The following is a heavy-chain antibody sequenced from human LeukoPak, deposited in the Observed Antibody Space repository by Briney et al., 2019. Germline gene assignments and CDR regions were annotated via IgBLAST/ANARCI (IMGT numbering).Heavy chain of an antibody. CDR3: AKAGSGFDWPDYYFDY. J-gene: IGHJ4*02. D-gene: IGHD3-9*01. Sequence: GVLRLSCAASGFSFSSSGMNWVRQAPGKGLEWVSAISGSGGSTYYADSVKGRFTISRDNSKNTLYLQMNSLRAEDTAVYYCAKAGSGFDWPDYYFDYWGQGTLVTVSS. V-gene: IGHV3-23*01. CDR2: ISGSGGST. CDR1: GFSFSSSG.